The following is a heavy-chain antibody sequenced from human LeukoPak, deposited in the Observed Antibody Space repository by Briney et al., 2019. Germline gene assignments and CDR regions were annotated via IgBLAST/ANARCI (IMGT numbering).Heavy chain of an antibody. CDR3: ARDRRIAY. V-gene: IGHV3-7*03. Sequence: GKSLRLSYAASGFTFSTYWMNWVRQAPGKGLEWVANIKQDGSEKYYVDSVKGRFTISRDNAKNSLYLQMNSLGAEDTAVYYCARDRRIAYWGQGTLVTVSS. CDR2: IKQDGSEK. J-gene: IGHJ4*02. CDR1: GFTFSTYW.